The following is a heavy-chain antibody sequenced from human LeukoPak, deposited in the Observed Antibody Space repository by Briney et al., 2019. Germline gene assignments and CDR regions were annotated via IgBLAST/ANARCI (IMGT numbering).Heavy chain of an antibody. D-gene: IGHD3-16*01. J-gene: IGHJ6*03. V-gene: IGHV3-23*01. CDR3: TTDWGGPTPGRYSYYYMDV. Sequence: GGSLRLSCAASGFTFSSYAMSWVRQAPGKGLEWVSAISGSGGSTYYADSVKGRFTISRDNSKNTLYLQMNSLRAEDTAVYYCTTDWGGPTPGRYSYYYMDVGGKGTTVTVSS. CDR2: ISGSGGST. CDR1: GFTFSSYA.